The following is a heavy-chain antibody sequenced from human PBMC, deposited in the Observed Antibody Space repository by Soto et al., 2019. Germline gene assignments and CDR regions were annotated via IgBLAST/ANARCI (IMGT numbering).Heavy chain of an antibody. J-gene: IGHJ5*02. CDR1: GFTVSSNY. D-gene: IGHD3-3*01. CDR3: ARWGRITIFGVVTRNWFDP. V-gene: IGHV3-66*01. Sequence: GGSLRLSCAASGFTVSSNYMSWVRQAPGKGLEWVSVIYSGGSTYYADSVKGRFTISRDNSKNTLYLQMNSLRAEDTAVYYCARWGRITIFGVVTRNWFDPWGQGTLVTVSS. CDR2: IYSGGST.